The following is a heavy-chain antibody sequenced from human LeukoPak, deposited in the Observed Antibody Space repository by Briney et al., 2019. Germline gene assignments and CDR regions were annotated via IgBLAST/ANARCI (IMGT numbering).Heavy chain of an antibody. CDR1: GGSISSTAYY. CDR2: IYYSGTT. J-gene: IGHJ6*02. D-gene: IGHD3-10*01. Sequence: PSGTLSLTCTVSGGSISSTAYYWGWIRQPPGRGLEWIATIYYSGTTYYNPSLESRVTISVDTSKNQFSLKLSSVTAADTSVYYCSRQGVRGTYFYAMDVWGQGTTVTVSS. CDR3: SRQGVRGTYFYAMDV. V-gene: IGHV4-39*01.